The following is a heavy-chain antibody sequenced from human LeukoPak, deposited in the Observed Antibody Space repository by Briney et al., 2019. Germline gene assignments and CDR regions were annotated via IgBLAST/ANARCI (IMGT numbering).Heavy chain of an antibody. Sequence: GGSLRLSCAASGFTFSSYSMNWVRQAPGKGLEWVSFIYSGGNTHYSDSVKGRFTISRDNSKNTLYLQMNSLRAEDTAVYYCARRAGDYSHPYDYWGQGTLVTVSS. CDR2: IYSGGNT. CDR3: ARRAGDYSHPYDY. CDR1: GFTFSSYS. J-gene: IGHJ4*02. V-gene: IGHV3-53*01. D-gene: IGHD3-22*01.